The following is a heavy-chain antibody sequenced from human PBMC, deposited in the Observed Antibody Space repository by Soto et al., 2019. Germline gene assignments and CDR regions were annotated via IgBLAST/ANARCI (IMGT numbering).Heavy chain of an antibody. D-gene: IGHD3-10*01. CDR2: ISYDGSNK. CDR1: GFTFSSYA. CDR3: ARDLKRFGEAPYRGWFDS. V-gene: IGHV3-30-3*01. Sequence: PGGSLRLSCAASGFTFSSYAMHWVRQAPGKGLEWVAVISYDGSNKYYADSVKGRFTISRDNSKNTLYLQMNSLRAEDTAVYYCARDLKRFGEAPYRGWFDSWGQGTLVTVSS. J-gene: IGHJ5*01.